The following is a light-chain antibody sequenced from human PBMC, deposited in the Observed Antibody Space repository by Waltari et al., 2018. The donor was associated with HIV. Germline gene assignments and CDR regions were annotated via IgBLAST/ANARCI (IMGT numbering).Light chain of an antibody. CDR3: LQHKTFPLA. V-gene: IGKV1-17*01. CDR2: AAS. J-gene: IGKJ3*01. Sequence: DIQMTQSPSSLSASVGDRVTITCRASQGIRADLSWFQQKPGRAPKRLIYAASTLDSGVPARVSGSGSGTEVTLTISSLQPEDFATYFCLQHKTFPLAFGPGTRVDI. CDR1: QGIRAD.